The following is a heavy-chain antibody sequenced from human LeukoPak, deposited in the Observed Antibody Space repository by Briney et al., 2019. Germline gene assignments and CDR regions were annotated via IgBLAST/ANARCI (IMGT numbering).Heavy chain of an antibody. CDR1: GYTFTSYY. CDR3: ARGAQWLGTQNYYYYYYMDV. J-gene: IGHJ6*03. Sequence: ASVKVSCKASGYTFTSYYMHWVRQAPGQGLEWMGIINPSGGSTSYAQRFQGRVTMTRDMSTSTVYMELSSLRSEDTAVYYCARGAQWLGTQNYYYYYYMDVWGKGTTVTVSS. D-gene: IGHD6-19*01. CDR2: INPSGGST. V-gene: IGHV1-46*01.